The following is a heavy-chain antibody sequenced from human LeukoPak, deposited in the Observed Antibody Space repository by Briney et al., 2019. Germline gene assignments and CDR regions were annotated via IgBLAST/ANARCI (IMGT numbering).Heavy chain of an antibody. V-gene: IGHV4-59*01. CDR3: AKDLDY. CDR1: GGSISSYY. Sequence: SETLSLTCTVSGGSISSYYWSWIRQPPGKGLEWIGYIYYSGSTNYNPSLKSRVTISVDTSKNQFSLKLSSVTAADTAVYYCAKDLDYWGQGTLVTVSS. CDR2: IYYSGST. J-gene: IGHJ4*02.